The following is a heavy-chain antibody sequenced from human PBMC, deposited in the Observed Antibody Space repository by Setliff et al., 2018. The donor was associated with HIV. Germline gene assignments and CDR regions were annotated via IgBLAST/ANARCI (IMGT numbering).Heavy chain of an antibody. CDR2: IFSNDEK. V-gene: IGHV2-26*01. D-gene: IGHD3-3*01. Sequence: PTLVNPTETLTLTCTVSGFSLSNARMGVSWIRQPPGKALEWLAHIFSNDEKSYSTSLKSRLTISKDTSKSQVVLTMTNMDPVDTATYYCARGTFFGVVIGNYYMDVWGKGTTVTVSS. CDR3: ARGTFFGVVIGNYYMDV. CDR1: GFSLSNARMG. J-gene: IGHJ6*03.